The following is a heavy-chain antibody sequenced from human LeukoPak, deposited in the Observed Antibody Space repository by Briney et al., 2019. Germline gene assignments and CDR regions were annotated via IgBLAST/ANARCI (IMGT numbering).Heavy chain of an antibody. J-gene: IGHJ5*02. Sequence: TGGSLRLSCAASGFTFSSYSIHWVRQAPGKGLEWVAVISYDGSNKYYADSVKGRFTISRDNSKNTLYLEMNSLRTEDTAVYYCARGLYQLLCFDPWGQGTLVTVSS. CDR3: ARGLYQLLCFDP. V-gene: IGHV3-30*03. CDR2: ISYDGSNK. D-gene: IGHD2-2*01. CDR1: GFTFSSYS.